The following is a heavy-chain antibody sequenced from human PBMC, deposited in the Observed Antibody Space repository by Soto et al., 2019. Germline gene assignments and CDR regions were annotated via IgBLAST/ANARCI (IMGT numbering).Heavy chain of an antibody. J-gene: IGHJ3*02. V-gene: IGHV3-23*01. Sequence: EVKLLESGGGLVQPGGSLRLSCAASGFTFSTYAMSWVRQAPGMGLEWVSTIGGTSTFYADSVKGRFTISRDNSNNALYLQMNSLRAGDTAVYYCAKGILVKPPGTRAFDIWGQGTMVIVSS. CDR1: GFTFSTYA. D-gene: IGHD6-13*01. CDR2: IGGTST. CDR3: AKGILVKPPGTRAFDI.